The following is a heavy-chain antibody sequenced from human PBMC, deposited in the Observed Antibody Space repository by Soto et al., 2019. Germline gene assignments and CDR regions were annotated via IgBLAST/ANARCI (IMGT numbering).Heavy chain of an antibody. Sequence: NPSETLSLTCSVSGYSISSGYYWGWIRQPPGKGLEWIGTIYHSGTTYYNPSLKSRITISFDTSKNQFSLQLSSVTATDTAEYYCARSLFTSSWFAGSWGQGTLVTVSS. CDR2: IYHSGTT. V-gene: IGHV4-38-2*01. CDR1: GYSISSGYY. CDR3: ARSLFTSSWFAGS. J-gene: IGHJ5*02. D-gene: IGHD6-13*01.